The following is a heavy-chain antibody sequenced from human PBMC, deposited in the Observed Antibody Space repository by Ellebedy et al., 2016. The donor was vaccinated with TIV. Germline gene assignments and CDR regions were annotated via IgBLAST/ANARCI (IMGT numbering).Heavy chain of an antibody. CDR2: INSDGSST. V-gene: IGHV3-74*01. Sequence: GGSLRLSCAASGFTFSSYWMHWVRQAPGKGLVWVSRINSDGSSTSYADSVKGRFTISRDNAKNTLYLQMNSLRAEDTAVYYCVRGYCSSTSCSDASYYGMDVWGQGTTVTVSS. J-gene: IGHJ6*02. CDR1: GFTFSSYW. CDR3: VRGYCSSTSCSDASYYGMDV. D-gene: IGHD2-2*01.